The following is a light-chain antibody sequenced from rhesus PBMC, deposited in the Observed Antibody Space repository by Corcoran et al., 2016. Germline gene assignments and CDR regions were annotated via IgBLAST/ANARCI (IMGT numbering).Light chain of an antibody. J-gene: IGKJ1*01. CDR1: QSVSSS. CDR2: GAS. Sequence: EIVMTQSPATLSLSPGERATLSCRVSQSVSSSLAWYQQKPGQAPRLLIYGASSRAPGIPDRFSGSGSGTDFPFTISSLEPEDVAVDYCLQHSNWPRTFGQGTKVEIK. CDR3: LQHSNWPRT. V-gene: IGKV3-24*01.